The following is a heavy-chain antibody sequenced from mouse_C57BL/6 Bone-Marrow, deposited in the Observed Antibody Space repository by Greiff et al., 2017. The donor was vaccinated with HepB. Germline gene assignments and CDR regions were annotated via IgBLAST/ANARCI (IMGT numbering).Heavy chain of an antibody. J-gene: IGHJ3*01. CDR1: GYTFTSYW. Sequence: QVQIQQPGAELVMPGASVKLSCKASGYTFTSYWMHWVKQRPGQGLEWIGEIDPSDSYTKYNQKFKGKSTLTVDKSSSTAYMQLSSLTSEDSAVYYCAFITTEGGFAYWGQGTLVTVSA. V-gene: IGHV1-69*01. CDR3: AFITTEGGFAY. D-gene: IGHD1-1*01. CDR2: IDPSDSYT.